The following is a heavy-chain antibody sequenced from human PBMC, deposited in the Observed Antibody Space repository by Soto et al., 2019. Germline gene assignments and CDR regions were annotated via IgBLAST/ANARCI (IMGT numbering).Heavy chain of an antibody. J-gene: IGHJ3*02. Sequence: EALNISCKGSGYSFTSYFIGWVRQMPGKGLEWMGIIYPGDSDTRYSPSFQGQVTISADKSISTAYLQWSSLKASDTAMYYCASSGWYFSAFDIWGQGTMVTVSS. V-gene: IGHV5-51*01. CDR3: ASSGWYFSAFDI. CDR1: GYSFTSYF. CDR2: IYPGDSDT. D-gene: IGHD6-19*01.